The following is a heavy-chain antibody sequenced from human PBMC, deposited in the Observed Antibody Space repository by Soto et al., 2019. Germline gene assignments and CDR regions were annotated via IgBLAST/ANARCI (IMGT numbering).Heavy chain of an antibody. V-gene: IGHV1-18*04. Sequence: QVQLVQSQAEVKKPGASVKVSCEASGYTFINYGISWVRQAPRQGLEWMGWVSGSNGNTKYAQKFQGRVTMTTETSTSTAHMELRNLRSDDTAVYFCARDFYPLAYYFDPWGQGTLVTVSS. CDR3: ARDFYPLAYYFDP. J-gene: IGHJ4*02. CDR2: VSGSNGNT. CDR1: GYTFINYG.